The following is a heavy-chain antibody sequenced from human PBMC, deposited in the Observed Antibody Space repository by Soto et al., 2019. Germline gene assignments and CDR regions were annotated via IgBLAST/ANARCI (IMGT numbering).Heavy chain of an antibody. CDR1: GFTFSSYG. D-gene: IGHD1-26*01. J-gene: IGHJ6*02. CDR3: ARDRIGGTTKIYYGMDV. V-gene: IGHV3-33*01. CDR2: IWYDGSNK. Sequence: QVQLVESGGGVVQPGRSLRLSCAASGFTFSSYGMHWVRQAPGKGLEWVAVIWYDGSNKYYADSVKGRFTISRDNSKNTLSLQMNSLRVEDTAVYYCARDRIGGTTKIYYGMDVWGQGTTVTVSS.